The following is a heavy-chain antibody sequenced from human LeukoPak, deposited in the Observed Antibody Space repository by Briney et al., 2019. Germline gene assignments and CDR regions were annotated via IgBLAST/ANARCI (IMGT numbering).Heavy chain of an antibody. D-gene: IGHD3-3*01. CDR3: ARGRKGFLEWLLPTRYYYYYMDV. CDR1: GGSLSSSSYY. V-gene: IGHV4-39*07. J-gene: IGHJ6*03. CDR2: IYYSGST. Sequence: SETLSLTCTVSGGSLSSSSYYWGWVRQPPGTGLEWIGSIYYSGSTYYNPSLKSRVTISVDTSKNQFSLKLSSVTAADTAVYYCARGRKGFLEWLLPTRYYYYYMDVWGKGTTVTVSS.